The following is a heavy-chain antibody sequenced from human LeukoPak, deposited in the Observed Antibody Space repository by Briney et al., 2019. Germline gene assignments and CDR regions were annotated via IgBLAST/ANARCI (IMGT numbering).Heavy chain of an antibody. CDR1: GFTFSSYE. V-gene: IGHV3-48*03. D-gene: IGHD5-18*01. CDR2: ISSSDSPI. J-gene: IGHJ4*02. Sequence: PGGSLRLSCAASGFTFSSYEMNWVRQAPGKGLEWVSYISSSDSPIYYGGSVKGRFTVSRDNAKNSLFLQMNSLRAEDTAVYYCARATRGYSYGTFYFDYWGQGTLVTVSS. CDR3: ARATRGYSYGTFYFDY.